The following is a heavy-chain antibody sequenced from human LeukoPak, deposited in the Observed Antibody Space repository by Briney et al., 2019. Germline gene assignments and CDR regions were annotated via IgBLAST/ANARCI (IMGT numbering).Heavy chain of an antibody. CDR2: IGGGGR. D-gene: IGHD3-10*01. Sequence: GASVKVSCKASGYTFSAYGLSWVRQAPGKGLEWVSAIGGGGRGRFTISRDNSENTMYLQMNSLRAEDTAVYYCARALWFGETFPAYWGQGTLVTVSS. CDR1: GYTFSAYG. J-gene: IGHJ4*02. CDR3: ARALWFGETFPAY. V-gene: IGHV3-NL1*01.